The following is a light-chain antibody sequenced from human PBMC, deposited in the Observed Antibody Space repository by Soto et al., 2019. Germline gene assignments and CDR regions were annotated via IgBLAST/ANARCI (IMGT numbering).Light chain of an antibody. CDR2: STD. Sequence: QAVVTQESSLTVSPGGTVTLTCASSTGAVTSGHHPHWLQQKPGQAPRTVIYSTDNKQDWTPARFSGSLLGGKAALTVSGVQPEDEADYYCSSYTSSSIDYVFGTGTKLTVL. V-gene: IGLV7-43*01. J-gene: IGLJ1*01. CDR1: TGAVTSGHH. CDR3: SSYTSSSIDYV.